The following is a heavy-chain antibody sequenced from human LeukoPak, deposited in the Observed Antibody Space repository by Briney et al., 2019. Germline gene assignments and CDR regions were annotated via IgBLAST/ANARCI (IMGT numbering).Heavy chain of an antibody. D-gene: IGHD1-26*01. J-gene: IGHJ5*02. V-gene: IGHV4-31*03. CDR3: ARDHSNSGSYYGWFDP. CDR1: GGSISSSSYY. Sequence: SETLSLTCTVSGGSISSSSYYWSWIRQHPGKGLEWIGYIYYSGSTYYNPSLKSRVTISVDTSKNQFSPKLSSVTAADTAVYYCARDHSNSGSYYGWFDPWGQGTLVTVSS. CDR2: IYYSGST.